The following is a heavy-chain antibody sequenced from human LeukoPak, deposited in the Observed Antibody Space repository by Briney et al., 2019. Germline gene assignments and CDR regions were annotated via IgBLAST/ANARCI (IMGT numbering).Heavy chain of an antibody. CDR2: IKQDGSEK. CDR1: GFTFSSYW. D-gene: IGHD2/OR15-2a*01. CDR3: ARGLFRLDY. J-gene: IGHJ4*02. V-gene: IGHV3-7*01. Sequence: GGSLRLSCAASGFTFSSYWMSWVRQAPGKGLEWVANIKQDGSEKNYVDSVKGRFTISRDNAKNSVYLQMNSLRAEDTAVYHCARGLFRLDYWGQGTLVTVSS.